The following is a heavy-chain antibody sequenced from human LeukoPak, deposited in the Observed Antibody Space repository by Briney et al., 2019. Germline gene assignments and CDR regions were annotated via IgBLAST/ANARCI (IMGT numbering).Heavy chain of an antibody. CDR3: ARDGKTAALDY. V-gene: IGHV3-7*01. D-gene: IGHD6-13*01. Sequence: GGSLRLSCAASGFRLSTYWMSWVRQAPGKGLEWVANIKQDGSEKCYVDSVKGRFTISRDNGKNSLYLQMDSLRAEDTAVYYCARDGKTAALDYCSQGTLVTVSS. J-gene: IGHJ4*02. CDR2: IKQDGSEK. CDR1: GFRLSTYW.